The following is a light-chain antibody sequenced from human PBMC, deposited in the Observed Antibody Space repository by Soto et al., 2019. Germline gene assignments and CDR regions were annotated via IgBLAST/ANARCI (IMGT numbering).Light chain of an antibody. V-gene: IGKV3-20*01. CDR3: QQYGSSLFT. J-gene: IGKJ2*01. CDR2: GAS. CDR1: QSVTSSY. Sequence: ETVLTQSPGTLSLSPGETGTLSCRASQSVTSSYLAWYQQNPDQAPRLLIYGASNRATGIPDRFSGSGSGTDFTLTFSRLEPEAFAVYYCQQYGSSLFTFGQGTKLEIK.